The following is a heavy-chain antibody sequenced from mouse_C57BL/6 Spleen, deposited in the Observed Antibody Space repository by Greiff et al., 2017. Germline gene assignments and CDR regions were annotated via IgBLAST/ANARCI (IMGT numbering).Heavy chain of an antibody. Sequence: VQLQQSGPGLVQPSQSLSITCTVSGFSLTSYGVHWVRQSPGKGLEWLGVIWSGGSTDYNAAFISRLSISKDNSKSQVFFKMNSLQADDTAIYFCDRDGRGYDDGAYFDYWGQGTTLTVSS. V-gene: IGHV2-2*01. J-gene: IGHJ2*01. D-gene: IGHD2-2*01. CDR1: GFSLTSYG. CDR2: IWSGGST. CDR3: DRDGRGYDDGAYFDY.